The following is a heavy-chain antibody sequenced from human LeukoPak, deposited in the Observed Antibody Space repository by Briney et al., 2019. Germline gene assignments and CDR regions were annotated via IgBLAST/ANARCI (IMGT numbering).Heavy chain of an antibody. CDR3: ARDWGERGYSYGLLGY. CDR1: GFTFSSYA. D-gene: IGHD5-18*01. V-gene: IGHV3-30-3*01. Sequence: QPGGSLRLSCAASGFTFSSYAMHWVRQAPGKGLEWVAVISYDGSNKYYADSVKGRFTISRDNSKNTLYLQMNSLRAEDTAVYYCARDWGERGYSYGLLGYWGQGTLVTVSS. J-gene: IGHJ4*02. CDR2: ISYDGSNK.